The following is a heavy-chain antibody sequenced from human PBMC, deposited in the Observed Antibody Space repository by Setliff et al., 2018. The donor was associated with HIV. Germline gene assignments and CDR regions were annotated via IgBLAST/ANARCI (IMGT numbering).Heavy chain of an antibody. D-gene: IGHD5-18*01. CDR2: IYMGNSNI. CDR1: GFTFSSYS. V-gene: IGHV3-48*04. Sequence: GGSLRLSCAASGFTFSSYSMNWVRMAPGKGLEWIAYIYMGNSNIYIGDSVKGRFTISRDNAKNSLYLQMNSLRAEDTALYYCAKKARRGYSYDDAFDIWGQGTLVTVSS. J-gene: IGHJ3*02. CDR3: AKKARRGYSYDDAFDI.